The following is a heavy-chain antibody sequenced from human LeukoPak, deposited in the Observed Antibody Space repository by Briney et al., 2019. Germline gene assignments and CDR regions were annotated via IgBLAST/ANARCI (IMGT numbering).Heavy chain of an antibody. D-gene: IGHD4-17*01. J-gene: IGHJ4*02. V-gene: IGHV3-21*01. Sequence: GGSLRLSCAASGFTFSSYSMNWVRQAPGKGLEWVSSISSSSSYIYYAHSVKGRLTISRANAKNSLYLQMNSLRAEDTAVYYWANDPYGDFDYGGQGTLVTAPS. CDR2: ISSSSSYI. CDR1: GFTFSSYS. CDR3: ANDPYGDFDY.